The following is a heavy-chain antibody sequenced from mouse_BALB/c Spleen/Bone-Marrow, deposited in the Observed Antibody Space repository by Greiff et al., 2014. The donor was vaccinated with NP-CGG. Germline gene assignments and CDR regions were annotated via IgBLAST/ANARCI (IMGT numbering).Heavy chain of an antibody. CDR2: ISYSGST. V-gene: IGHV3-2*02. CDR1: GYSITSDSA. J-gene: IGHJ3*01. D-gene: IGHD2-1*01. CDR3: ARRGYYGTFLFAY. Sequence: VQLKESGPGLVKPSQSLSLTCTVTGYSITSDSAWNWIRQFPGNKLEWMAYISYSGSTTYNPSLKSRTSITRDTSKNQFFLQLNSVTTEDTATYYCARRGYYGTFLFAYWGQGTLVTVSA.